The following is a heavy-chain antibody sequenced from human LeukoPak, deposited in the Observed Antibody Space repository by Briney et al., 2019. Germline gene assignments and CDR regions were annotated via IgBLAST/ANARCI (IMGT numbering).Heavy chain of an antibody. CDR2: IKEDGNEK. Sequence: GGSLCLSCAASGLTFGSYWMTWVRQAPGKGLEWVANIKEDGNEKHYVDSVKGRFTVARDNAKNSLFLQLNSLRAEDAAIYYCSSGFHMDVWGKGATVSVSS. J-gene: IGHJ6*03. V-gene: IGHV3-7*01. CDR3: SSGFHMDV. D-gene: IGHD3-22*01. CDR1: GLTFGSYW.